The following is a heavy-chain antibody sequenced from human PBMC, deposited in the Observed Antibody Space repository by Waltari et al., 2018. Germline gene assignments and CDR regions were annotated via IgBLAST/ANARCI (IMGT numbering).Heavy chain of an antibody. J-gene: IGHJ5*02. CDR2: IYWNDAK. CDR3: AHFTSDDCWGGYVIDP. V-gene: IGHV2-5*01. Sequence: QITLKESGPTLVKPTQTLTLTCTFSGFSLSSSGVGVGWIRQPPGKALEWLAFIYWNDAKRYRPSLKSRLTITKDPSRNLVVLTMTNMDPVDTATYYCAHFTSDDCWGGYVIDPWGQGTPVTVSS. CDR1: GFSLSSSGVG. D-gene: IGHD3-3*01.